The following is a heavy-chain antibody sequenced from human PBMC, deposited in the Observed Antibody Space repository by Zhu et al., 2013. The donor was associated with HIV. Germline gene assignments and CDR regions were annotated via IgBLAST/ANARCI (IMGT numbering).Heavy chain of an antibody. CDR3: GRHHNMGGYYSYLYY. J-gene: IGHJ4*01. V-gene: IGHV1-69*01. Sequence: QVQLVQSGAEVKKPGSSVKVSCKASGGTFRSYGISWVRQAPGQGLEWMGGIIPIFGTANYAQKFQGRVTITADESTSTAYMELSSLRSEDTAVYYCGRHHNMGGYYSYLYYWGPRNPSVTVSS. CDR1: GGTFRSYG. CDR2: IIPIFGTA. D-gene: IGHD3-22*01.